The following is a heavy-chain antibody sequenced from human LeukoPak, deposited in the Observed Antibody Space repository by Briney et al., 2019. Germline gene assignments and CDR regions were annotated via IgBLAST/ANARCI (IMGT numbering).Heavy chain of an antibody. CDR1: GASISGRSYY. D-gene: IGHD4-17*01. J-gene: IGHJ4*02. Sequence: SETLSLTCTVSGASISGRSYYWGWIRQPPGKGLEFIGHVHYSGTANYNPSLRSRVTISIDTSKKHFFLKLKSVTAADTAVYYCARGYGDFRAEGRYFHSWGQGTLVTVSS. CDR3: ARGYGDFRAEGRYFHS. V-gene: IGHV4-61*05. CDR2: VHYSGTA.